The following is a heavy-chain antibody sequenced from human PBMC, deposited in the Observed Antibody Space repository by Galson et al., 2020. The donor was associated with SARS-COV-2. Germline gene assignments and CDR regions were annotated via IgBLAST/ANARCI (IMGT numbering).Heavy chain of an antibody. CDR1: GYSVSTTNY. CDR3: ARQGVNMIVLVTVPGWFFDL. J-gene: IGHJ2*01. D-gene: IGHD2-21*02. CDR2: IYPNGRT. Sequence: SETLSLTCAVSGYSVSTTNYWGWVRLAPGNGLEWIGSIYPNGRTYYNPSLESRVTISVDTSRNQFSLTLPSVTAADTAFYYCARQGVNMIVLVTVPGWFFDLWGRGTLVTVSS. V-gene: IGHV4-38-2*01.